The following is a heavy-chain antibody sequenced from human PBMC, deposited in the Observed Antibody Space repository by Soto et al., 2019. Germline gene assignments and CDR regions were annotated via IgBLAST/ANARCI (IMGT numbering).Heavy chain of an antibody. V-gene: IGHV1-18*01. CDR3: ARSSGSSYYALSD. CDR1: GYTFTNYG. D-gene: IGHD3-22*01. J-gene: IGHJ4*02. CDR2: ISAYNDNP. Sequence: QVQLVQSGAEVKKPGASVKVSCKASGYTFTNYGISWVRQAPGQGLEWKGRISAYNDNPNYAQKLQGRATMTTDTSTSTDCMDLRSLRSDDTDVYYCARSSGSSYYALSDWGQGTLVTVSS.